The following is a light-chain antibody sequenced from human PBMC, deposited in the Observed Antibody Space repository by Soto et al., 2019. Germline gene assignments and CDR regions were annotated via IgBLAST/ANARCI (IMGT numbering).Light chain of an antibody. V-gene: IGKV3D-20*01. CDR1: HRVSRSY. Sequence: VVLTQSPAPLSLYPGERVTLSCGASHRVSRSYVAWYQHKPGLAPRLLIHATSSRAIGIPDRLSGIKSGTTSTLTIRRMELEDVCMYDGQQYGSSPIPFGQGTRLEIK. CDR2: ATS. CDR3: QQYGSSPIP. J-gene: IGKJ5*01.